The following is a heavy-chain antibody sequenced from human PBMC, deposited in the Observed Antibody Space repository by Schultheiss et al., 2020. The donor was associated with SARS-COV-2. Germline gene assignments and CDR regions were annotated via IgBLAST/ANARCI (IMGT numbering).Heavy chain of an antibody. CDR1: GFTFSSYS. V-gene: IGHV3-13*01. CDR2: IGTAGDT. Sequence: GGSLRLSCAASGFTFSSYSMNWVRQATGKGLEWVSAIGTAGDTYYPGSVKGRFTVSRDIAKNSMYLQMNSLRVDDTAFYYCTKDISAGGADVWGQGTAVTVSS. J-gene: IGHJ6*02. D-gene: IGHD2/OR15-2a*01. CDR3: TKDISAGGADV.